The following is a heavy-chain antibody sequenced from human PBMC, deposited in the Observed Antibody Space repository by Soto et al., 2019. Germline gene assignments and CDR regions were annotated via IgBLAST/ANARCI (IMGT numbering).Heavy chain of an antibody. CDR3: ARGRASGSYYLLDY. CDR1: GVTFTTYD. Sequence: ASEKVSCKASGVTFTTYDINWVRQATGHGLEWMGWINPNSGNIGYAQRFQGRVTMTRDTAIRTAYMEVSSLRSDDTAVYYCARGRASGSYYLLDYWGQGTLVTVSS. D-gene: IGHD3-10*01. CDR2: INPNSGNI. J-gene: IGHJ4*02. V-gene: IGHV1-8*01.